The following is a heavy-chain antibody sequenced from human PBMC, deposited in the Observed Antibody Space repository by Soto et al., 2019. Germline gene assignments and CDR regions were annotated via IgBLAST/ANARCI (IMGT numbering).Heavy chain of an antibody. V-gene: IGHV4-34*01. CDR3: ARDTVTVDY. D-gene: IGHD4-17*01. CDR1: GGSFSGYY. Sequence: SETLSLTCAVYGGSFSGYYWSWIRQPPGKGLEWIGEINHSGSTNYNPSLKSRVTISVGTSKNQFSLKLSSVTAADTAVYYCARDTVTVDYWGQGTLVTVSS. CDR2: INHSGST. J-gene: IGHJ4*02.